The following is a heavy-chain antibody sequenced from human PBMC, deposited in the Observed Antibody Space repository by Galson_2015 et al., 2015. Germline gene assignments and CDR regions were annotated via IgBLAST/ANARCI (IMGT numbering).Heavy chain of an antibody. CDR2: IWYDGSNK. D-gene: IGHD2-21*02. CDR3: ARGPAYCGGDCRAHDAFDI. V-gene: IGHV3-33*01. Sequence: SLRLSCAASGFTFSSYGMHWVRQAPGKGLEWVAVIWYDGSNKYYADSVKGRFTISRDNSKNTLYLQMNSLRAEDTAVYYCARGPAYCGGDCRAHDAFDIWGQGTMVTVSS. CDR1: GFTFSSYG. J-gene: IGHJ3*02.